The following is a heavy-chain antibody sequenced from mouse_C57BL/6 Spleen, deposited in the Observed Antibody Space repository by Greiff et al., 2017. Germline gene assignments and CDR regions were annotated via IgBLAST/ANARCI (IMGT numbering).Heavy chain of an antibody. Sequence: QVQLQQSGPELVKPGASVKISCKASGYTFTDYYINWVKQRPGQGLAWIGWIYPGSGNTKSNEKFKGKATLTVDTSSSTAYMQLSSLTSEDAAVYLCAQARAMDYWGQGTSVTVSS. CDR3: AQARAMDY. J-gene: IGHJ4*01. CDR2: IYPGSGNT. V-gene: IGHV1-84*01. CDR1: GYTFTDYY. D-gene: IGHD3-2*02.